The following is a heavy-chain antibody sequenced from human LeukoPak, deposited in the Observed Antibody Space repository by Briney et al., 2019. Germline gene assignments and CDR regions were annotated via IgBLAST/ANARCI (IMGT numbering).Heavy chain of an antibody. V-gene: IGHV4-59*08. CDR1: GGSISSYY. Sequence: SETLPVTRTVSGGSISSYYWSWIRQPPGKGLEWIGHIYYSGSTHYNPSLKSRVTISVDTSKNQFSLKLSSVTAADTAVYYCARHVGNSGSGSYLTYFDYWGQGTLV. CDR2: IYYSGST. D-gene: IGHD3-10*01. J-gene: IGHJ4*02. CDR3: ARHVGNSGSGSYLTYFDY.